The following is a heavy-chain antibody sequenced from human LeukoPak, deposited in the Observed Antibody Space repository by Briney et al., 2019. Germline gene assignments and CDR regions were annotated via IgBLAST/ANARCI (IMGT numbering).Heavy chain of an antibody. CDR2: VNTTTGNP. V-gene: IGHV7-4-1*02. Sequence: ASVKVSCKASGNTFPSYAVNWVRQAPGQGLEWMGWVNTTTGNPTYAQDFRGRFVFSLDTSVSTAYLQISSLKAEDTAVYYCATQRGHELGYFNFWGQGTLVTVSS. CDR1: GNTFPSYA. CDR3: ATQRGHELGYFNF. J-gene: IGHJ4*02. D-gene: IGHD5-12*01.